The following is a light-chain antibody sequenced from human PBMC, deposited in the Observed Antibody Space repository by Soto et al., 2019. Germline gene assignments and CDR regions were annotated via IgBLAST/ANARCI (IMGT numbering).Light chain of an antibody. V-gene: IGLV1-44*01. Sequence: QSVLTQPPSASGTPGQRVTISCSGSSSSIGSNAVSWYQQLPGTAPKLLIFGNNQWPSGVPDRFSGSRSGTSASLAISGLQSEDEGDYYCATWDDSLNGRVFGTGTKVTVL. CDR2: GNN. CDR1: SSSIGSNA. CDR3: ATWDDSLNGRV. J-gene: IGLJ1*01.